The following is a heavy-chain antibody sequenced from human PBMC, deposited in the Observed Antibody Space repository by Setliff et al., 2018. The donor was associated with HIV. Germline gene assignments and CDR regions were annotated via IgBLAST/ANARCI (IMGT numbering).Heavy chain of an antibody. J-gene: IGHJ6*02. D-gene: IGHD6-13*01. CDR1: GFSFSNYA. CDR2: IAGTSAST. CDR3: ARDCRVGWVFTYGMDV. Sequence: GGTLRLSCEASGFSFSNYAMTWVRQAPGKGLEWVSAIAGTSASTYYADSVKGRFTISRDNSKNTLYLQMNSLRVEDTAVYYCARDCRVGWVFTYGMDVWGQGTTVTVSS. V-gene: IGHV3-23*01.